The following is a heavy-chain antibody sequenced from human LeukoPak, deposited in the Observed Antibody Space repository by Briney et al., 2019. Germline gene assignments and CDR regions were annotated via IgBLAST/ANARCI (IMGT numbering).Heavy chain of an antibody. CDR2: INHSGST. Sequence: PSETLSLTCAVYGGSFSGYYWSWIRQPPGKGLEWIGEINHSGSTNYNPSLKSRVTISVDTSKNQFSLKLSSVTAADTAVYYCARVVRVVGKLLLKYFDYWGQGTLVTVSS. CDR1: GGSFSGYY. J-gene: IGHJ4*02. CDR3: ARVVRVVGKLLLKYFDY. V-gene: IGHV4-34*01. D-gene: IGHD2-2*01.